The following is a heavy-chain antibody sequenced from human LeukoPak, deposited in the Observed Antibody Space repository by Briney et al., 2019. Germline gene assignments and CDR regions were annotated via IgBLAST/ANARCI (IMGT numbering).Heavy chain of an antibody. CDR2: IKQDGDEK. J-gene: IGHJ3*01. V-gene: IGHV3-7*01. Sequence: PGGSLRLSCAASGFPFSSYWMTWVRQAPGKGLEWVASIKQDGDEKYYVDSVKGRFTISRDNAKNSLYLQMNSLRAEDTAVYYCAREDYYGSGNYVAWGGAFDVWGQGTTVTVSS. CDR1: GFPFSSYW. CDR3: AREDYYGSGNYVAWGGAFDV. D-gene: IGHD3-10*01.